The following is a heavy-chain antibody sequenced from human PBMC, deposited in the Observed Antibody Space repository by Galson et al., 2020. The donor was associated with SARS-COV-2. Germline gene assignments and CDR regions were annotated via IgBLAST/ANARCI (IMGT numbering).Heavy chain of an antibody. CDR1: GFTFTNYW. V-gene: IGHV3-7*01. D-gene: IGHD6-19*01. Sequence: GGSLRLSCAASGFTFTNYWMTWVRQAPGKGLEWVANIKQDGSVQYYVDSVKGRFTISRDNAKNSLYLQLNSLRAEDTAVYYCARVRGGWYQDYWGQGTLVTFSS. J-gene: IGHJ4*02. CDR3: ARVRGGWYQDY. CDR2: IKQDGSVQ.